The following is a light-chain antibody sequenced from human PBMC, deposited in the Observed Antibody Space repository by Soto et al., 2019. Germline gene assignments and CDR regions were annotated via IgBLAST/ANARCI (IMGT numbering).Light chain of an antibody. CDR2: EGS. J-gene: IGLJ1*01. Sequence: QSALTQPASVSGSPGQSIAISCTGTSRDVGSYNLVSWYQQHPGKAPKVMIYEGSKRPSGLSDRFSGSKSGNTASLTISGLQADDEADYYCCSYAGSSTYVFGTGTKLTVL. CDR1: SRDVGSYNL. V-gene: IGLV2-23*01. CDR3: CSYAGSSTYV.